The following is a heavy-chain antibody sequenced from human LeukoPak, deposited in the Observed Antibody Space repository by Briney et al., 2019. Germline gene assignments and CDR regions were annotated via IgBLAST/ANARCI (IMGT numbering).Heavy chain of an antibody. V-gene: IGHV1-46*01. Sequence: ASVKVSCKASGYTFISHYLYWVRPAPGQGLEWMGTINPSSGSASYAQKFQGRVTMTRDTSTSTVYMELSSLRSEDTAVYYCARESATVTTDLDYWGQGTLVTVSS. CDR1: GYTFISHY. CDR2: INPSSGSA. CDR3: ARESATVTTDLDY. D-gene: IGHD4-11*01. J-gene: IGHJ4*02.